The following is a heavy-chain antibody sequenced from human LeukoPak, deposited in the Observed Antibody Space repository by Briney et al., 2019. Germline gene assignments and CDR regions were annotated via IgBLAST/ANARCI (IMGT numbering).Heavy chain of an antibody. D-gene: IGHD1-26*01. CDR1: GGSLSNNY. CDR3: ARAGPYSGSFYAFDI. J-gene: IGHJ3*02. Sequence: SETLSLTCTVSGGSLSNNYWSWIRQPPGKGLEWIGYIYYSGSTNYNPSLKSRVTISVDTSKNQFSLKLSSVTAADTAVYYCARAGPYSGSFYAFDIWGQGTMVTVSS. V-gene: IGHV4-59*01. CDR2: IYYSGST.